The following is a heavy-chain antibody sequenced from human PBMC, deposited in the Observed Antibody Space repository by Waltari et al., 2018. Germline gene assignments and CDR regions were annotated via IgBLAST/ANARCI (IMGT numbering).Heavy chain of an antibody. J-gene: IGHJ6*03. CDR3: ARGIASAGRPAGHYYYYMDV. CDR2: MNPNSGNT. D-gene: IGHD6-13*01. V-gene: IGHV1-8*01. Sequence: QVQLVQSGAEVKKPLASVKVSCKASGYTFTRYDINWVRQATGQGIEWMGWMNPNSGNTGYAKKFRGRGAMTRNTSISTAHMELSGLTSEDTAVYYCARGIASAGRPAGHYYYYMDVWGKGTTVTVSS. CDR1: GYTFTRYD.